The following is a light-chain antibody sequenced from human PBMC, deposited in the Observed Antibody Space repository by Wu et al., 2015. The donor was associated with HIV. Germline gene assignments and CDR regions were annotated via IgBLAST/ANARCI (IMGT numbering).Light chain of an antibody. J-gene: IGKJ3*01. CDR3: QQSYSTPRVT. V-gene: IGKV1-5*03. CDR2: KAS. CDR1: QTISTW. Sequence: DIQMTQSPSTLSASVGDRVTITCRASQTISTWLAWYQQKPGKAPKLLIYKASSLEIGVPSRFSGSGSGTEFTLTISSLQPDDFATYYCQQSYSTPRVTFGPGTKVHIQ.